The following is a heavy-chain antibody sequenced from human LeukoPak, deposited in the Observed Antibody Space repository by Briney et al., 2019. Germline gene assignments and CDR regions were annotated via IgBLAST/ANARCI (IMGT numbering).Heavy chain of an antibody. J-gene: IGHJ4*02. Sequence: SETLSLTCAAYGGSFSGYYWSWIRQPPGKGLEWIGEINHSGSTNYNPSIKSRVTISVDTSKNQFSLKLSSVTAADTAVYYCARGVATVYQLLFGLGGRGYYFDYWGQGTLVTVSS. CDR1: GGSFSGYY. CDR2: INHSGST. D-gene: IGHD2-2*01. V-gene: IGHV4-34*01. CDR3: ARGVATVYQLLFGLGGRGYYFDY.